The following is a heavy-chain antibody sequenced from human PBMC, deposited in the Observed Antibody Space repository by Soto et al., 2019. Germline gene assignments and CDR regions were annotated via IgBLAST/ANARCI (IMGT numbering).Heavy chain of an antibody. CDR3: ARRIAAAGTYRLY. J-gene: IGHJ4*02. Sequence: SETLSLTCTVSGGSISSSSYYWGWIPQPPGKGLEWIGSIYYSGSTYYNPSLKSRVTISVDTSKNQFSLKLSSVTAADTAVYYCARRIAAAGTYRLYWGQGTLVTVS. CDR2: IYYSGST. V-gene: IGHV4-39*01. CDR1: GGSISSSSYY. D-gene: IGHD6-13*01.